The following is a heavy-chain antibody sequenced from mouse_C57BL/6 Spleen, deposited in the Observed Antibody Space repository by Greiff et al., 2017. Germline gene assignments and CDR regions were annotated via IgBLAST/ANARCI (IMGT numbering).Heavy chain of an antibody. CDR1: GYTFTDYE. CDR3: TRRTVVRYFDV. D-gene: IGHD1-1*01. Sequence: QVQLQQSGAELVRPGASVTLSCKASGYTFTDYEMHWVKQTPVHGLEWIGAIDPETGGTAYNQKFKGKAILTADKSSSTAYMELRSLTSEDSAVYYCTRRTVVRYFDVWGTGTTVTVSS. V-gene: IGHV1-15*01. CDR2: IDPETGGT. J-gene: IGHJ1*03.